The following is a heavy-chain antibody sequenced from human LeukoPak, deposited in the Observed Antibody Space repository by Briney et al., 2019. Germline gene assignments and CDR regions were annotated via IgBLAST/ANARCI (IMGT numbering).Heavy chain of an antibody. CDR3: ARPFSGAGTAAAGYDY. CDR1: DGSISRSNYY. D-gene: IGHD6-13*01. CDR2: IYKTGIT. J-gene: IGHJ4*02. V-gene: IGHV4-39*07. Sequence: SETLSLTCTVSDGSISRSNYYWGWIRQPPGKGLEWIGSIYKTGITYYNPSLKSRVTISVDTSKNQFSLRVSSVTAADTAVYYCARPFSGAGTAAAGYDYWGQGTLVTVSS.